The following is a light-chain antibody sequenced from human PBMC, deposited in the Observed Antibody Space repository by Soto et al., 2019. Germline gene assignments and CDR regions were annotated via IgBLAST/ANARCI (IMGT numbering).Light chain of an antibody. CDR2: GAS. J-gene: IGKJ1*01. CDR1: QSVSRNS. CDR3: QQYGSSPRT. V-gene: IGKV3-20*01. Sequence: EIVLTQSPGTLSLSPGDRATLSCRASQSVSRNSLAWYQQKCGQAPKLLIYGASNRATAIPDRFSGSGSGTDFTLTISRLKPEDFAVYYCQQYGSSPRTFGQGTRVEIK.